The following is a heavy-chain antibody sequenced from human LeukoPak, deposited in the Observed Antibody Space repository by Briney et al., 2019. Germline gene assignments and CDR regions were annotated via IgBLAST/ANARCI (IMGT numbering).Heavy chain of an antibody. J-gene: IGHJ6*03. V-gene: IGHV4-34*01. D-gene: IGHD6-6*01. CDR3: ASSIAARPYYYYYYMDV. Sequence: SEPLSLTCAVYGGSFSGYYWRWIRQPPGKGLEWIGEINHSGSTNYNPSLKSRVTISVDTSKNQFSLKLSSVTAADTAVYYCASSIAARPYYYYYYMDVWGKGTTVTVSS. CDR2: INHSGST. CDR1: GGSFSGYY.